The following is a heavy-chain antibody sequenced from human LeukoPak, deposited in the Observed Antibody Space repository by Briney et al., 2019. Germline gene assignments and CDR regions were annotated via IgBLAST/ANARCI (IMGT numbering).Heavy chain of an antibody. D-gene: IGHD6-19*01. CDR3: ARLKEAVALNWFDP. Sequence: PSETLSLTCTVSGGSISSYYWSWIRQPPGKGLEWMGYIYYSGSTNYNPSLKSRVTISVDTSKNQLSLKLSSVTAADTAVYYCARLKEAVALNWFDPWGQGTLVTVSS. J-gene: IGHJ5*02. CDR2: IYYSGST. V-gene: IGHV4-59*01. CDR1: GGSISSYY.